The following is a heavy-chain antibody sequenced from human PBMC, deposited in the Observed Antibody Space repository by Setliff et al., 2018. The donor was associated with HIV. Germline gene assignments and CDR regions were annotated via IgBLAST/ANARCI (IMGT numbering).Heavy chain of an antibody. CDR2: INLNSGGT. CDR1: GYTSTGYY. V-gene: IGHV1-2*06. CDR3: ARSSISEYLLYY. Sequence: GASVKVSCKASGYTSTGYYVHWVRQAPGQGLEWMGRINLNSGGTTYAQRFQGRVTMTWDTSNSTAYMELSRLTSDDTAVYYCARSSISEYLLYYWGHGTLVTVSS. J-gene: IGHJ4*01. D-gene: IGHD2-2*02.